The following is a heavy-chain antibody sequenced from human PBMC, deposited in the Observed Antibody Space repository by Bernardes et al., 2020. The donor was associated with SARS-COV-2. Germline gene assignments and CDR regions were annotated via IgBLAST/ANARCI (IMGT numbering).Heavy chain of an antibody. CDR2: IYQSGTT. V-gene: IGHV4-30-2*01. CDR1: GGSISSDHYS. Sequence: SESLSLTCAVSGGSISSDHYSWSWLRQPPGKGLEWIGYIYQSGTTYYNPSLKSRVTISLDRSKTHFSLNLSSVTAADTAIYYCARGTLTSRATYFFDYWGQGTLVTVSS. J-gene: IGHJ4*02. CDR3: ARGTLTSRATYFFDY.